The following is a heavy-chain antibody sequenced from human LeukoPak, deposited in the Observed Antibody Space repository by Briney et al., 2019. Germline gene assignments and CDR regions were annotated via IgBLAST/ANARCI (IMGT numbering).Heavy chain of an antibody. CDR3: ARGVGYCSSTSCSDFDY. Sequence: ASVKVSCTASGYTFTSYDINWVRQATGQGLEWMGWMNPNSGNTGYAQKFQGRVTMTRNTSISTAYMELSSLRSEDTAVYYCARGVGYCSSTSCSDFDYWGQGTLVTVSS. CDR2: MNPNSGNT. D-gene: IGHD2-2*01. J-gene: IGHJ4*02. CDR1: GYTFTSYD. V-gene: IGHV1-8*01.